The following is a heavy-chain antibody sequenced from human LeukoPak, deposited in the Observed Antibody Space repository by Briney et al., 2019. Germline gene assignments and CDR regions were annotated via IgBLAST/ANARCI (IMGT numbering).Heavy chain of an antibody. Sequence: PGGSLRLSCAASGFTFSSYEMNWVRQAPGKGVEWVSYISSSGSTIYYADSVKGRFTISRDNAKNSLYLQMNSLRAEDTAVYYCARSSYYDYVWGSYRRPFDYWGQGTLVTVSS. CDR3: ARSSYYDYVWGSYRRPFDY. D-gene: IGHD3-16*02. CDR2: ISSSGSTI. J-gene: IGHJ4*02. CDR1: GFTFSSYE. V-gene: IGHV3-48*03.